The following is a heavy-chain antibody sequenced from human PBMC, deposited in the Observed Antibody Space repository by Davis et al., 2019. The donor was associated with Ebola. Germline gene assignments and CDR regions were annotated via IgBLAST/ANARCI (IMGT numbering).Heavy chain of an antibody. D-gene: IGHD3-10*01. CDR1: SYSFTTYW. J-gene: IGHJ4*02. CDR3: SGFGLQ. V-gene: IGHV5-51*01. CDR2: IYPGDSET. Sequence: GESLKISCKASSYSFTTYWIAWVRQMPGKGLEWMGVIYPGDSETRYSPSFQGQVTISADKSIGTAYLQWSSLKASDTAMYYCSGFGLQWGQGTLVSVSS.